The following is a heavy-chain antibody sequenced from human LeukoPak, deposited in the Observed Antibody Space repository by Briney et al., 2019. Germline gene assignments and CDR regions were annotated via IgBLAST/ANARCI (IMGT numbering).Heavy chain of an antibody. D-gene: IGHD6-19*01. CDR1: GFTFSSYS. V-gene: IGHV3-21*01. CDR2: ISSSSSYI. CDR3: ARVRYQEPLQWLVRDYYYYMDA. Sequence: PGGSLRLSCAASGFTFSSYSMNWVRQAPGKGLEWVSSISSSSSYIYYADSVKGRFTISRDNAKNSLYLQMNSLRAEDTVVYYCARVRYQEPLQWLVRDYYYYMDAWGKGTTVTVSS. J-gene: IGHJ6*03.